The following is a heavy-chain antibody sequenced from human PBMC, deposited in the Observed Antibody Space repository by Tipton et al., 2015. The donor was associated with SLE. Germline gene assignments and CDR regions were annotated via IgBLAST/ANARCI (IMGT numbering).Heavy chain of an antibody. V-gene: IGHV4-34*01. CDR3: ARGPITDPLYHYYYMDV. CDR1: GGSFSGYY. J-gene: IGHJ6*03. CDR2: INHSGST. Sequence: TLSLTCAVYGGSFSGYYWSWIRQPPGKGLEWIGEINHSGSTNYNPSLKSRVTISVDSSKNQFSLKLSSVTAADTAVYYCARGPITDPLYHYYYMDVWGKGTTVTVSS.